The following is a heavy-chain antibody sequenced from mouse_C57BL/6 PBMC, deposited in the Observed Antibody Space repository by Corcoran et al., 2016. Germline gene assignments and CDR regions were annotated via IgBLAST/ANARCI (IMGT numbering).Heavy chain of an antibody. CDR2: INPNNGGT. J-gene: IGHJ4*01. V-gene: IGHV1-18*01. CDR1: GYTFTDYN. D-gene: IGHD2-3*01. Sequence: EVQLQQSGPELVKPGASVKIPCKASGYTFTDYNMDWVKQSHGKSLEWIGDINPNNGGTIYNQKFKGKATLTVDKSSSTAYMELRSLTSEDTAVYYCARPYDGYLGGAMDYWGQGTSVTVSS. CDR3: ARPYDGYLGGAMDY.